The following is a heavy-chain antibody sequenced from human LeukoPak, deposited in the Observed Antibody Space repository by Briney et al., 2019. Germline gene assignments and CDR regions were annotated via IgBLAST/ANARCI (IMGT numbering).Heavy chain of an antibody. D-gene: IGHD6-13*01. Sequence: SETLSLTCAVYGGSFSGYYWSWIRQPPGKGLEWIGEINHSGSTNYNPSLKSRVTISVDTSKNQFSLKLSSVTAADTAVYYCARGGPQTAGADFHHYGMDVWGQGATVTVSS. CDR2: INHSGST. J-gene: IGHJ6*02. CDR3: ARGGPQTAGADFHHYGMDV. V-gene: IGHV4-34*01. CDR1: GGSFSGYY.